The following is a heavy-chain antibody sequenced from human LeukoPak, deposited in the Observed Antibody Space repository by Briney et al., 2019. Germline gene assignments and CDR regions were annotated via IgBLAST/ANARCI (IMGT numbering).Heavy chain of an antibody. CDR1: GYTLTELS. V-gene: IGHV1-24*01. D-gene: IGHD2-2*01. Sequence: ASVKVSYKVSGYTLTELSMHWVRQAPGKGLEWMGGFDPEDGETIYAQKFQGRVTMTEDTSTDTAYKELSSLRSEDTAVYYCATAIVVYSRFDYWGQGTLVSVSS. J-gene: IGHJ4*02. CDR3: ATAIVVYSRFDY. CDR2: FDPEDGET.